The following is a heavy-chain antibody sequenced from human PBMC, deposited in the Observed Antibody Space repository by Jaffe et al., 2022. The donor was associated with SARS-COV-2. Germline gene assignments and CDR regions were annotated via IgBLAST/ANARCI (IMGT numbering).Heavy chain of an antibody. D-gene: IGHD6-13*01. Sequence: QVQLVESGGGVVQPGRSLRLSCAASGFTFSSYAMHWVRQAPGKGLEWVAVISYDGSNKYYADSVKGRFTISRDNSKNTLYLQMNSLRAEDTAVYYCAREGQQLDLYYYYYYGMDVWGQGTTVTVSS. J-gene: IGHJ6*02. CDR2: ISYDGSNK. CDR3: AREGQQLDLYYYYYYGMDV. V-gene: IGHV3-30-3*01. CDR1: GFTFSSYA.